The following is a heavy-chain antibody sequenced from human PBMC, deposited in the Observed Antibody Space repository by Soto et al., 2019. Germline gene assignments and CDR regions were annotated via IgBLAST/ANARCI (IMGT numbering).Heavy chain of an antibody. CDR3: ARGTTTSAFSAMDV. CDR2: ISYDGSNK. J-gene: IGHJ6*02. V-gene: IGHV3-30-3*01. CDR1: GFTFSNNA. D-gene: IGHD1-1*01. Sequence: QVQLVESGGGVVQPGRSLRLSCAASGFTFSNNAMDWVRQAPGKGLEWVAVISYDGSNKYIAESVKGRFTISRDNSKNTLFLQMHILRAEDTAVYYCARGTTTSAFSAMDVWGQGTTVTVSS.